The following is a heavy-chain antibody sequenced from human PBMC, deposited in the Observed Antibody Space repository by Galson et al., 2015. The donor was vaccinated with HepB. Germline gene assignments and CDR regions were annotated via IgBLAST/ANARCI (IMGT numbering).Heavy chain of an antibody. D-gene: IGHD6-19*01. Sequence: TLSLTCTVSGGSISSGGYYWSWIRQHPGKDLEWIGYIYYSGTTYYNPSLKSRVTILLDTSKNQFSLKLSSVTAADTAVYYCARDTAAVAGTYDYYGMDVWGQGTTVTVSS. CDR1: GGSISSGGYY. V-gene: IGHV4-31*03. J-gene: IGHJ6*02. CDR3: ARDTAAVAGTYDYYGMDV. CDR2: IYYSGTT.